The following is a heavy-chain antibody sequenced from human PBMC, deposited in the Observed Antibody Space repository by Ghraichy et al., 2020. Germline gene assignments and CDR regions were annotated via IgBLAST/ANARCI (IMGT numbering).Heavy chain of an antibody. D-gene: IGHD3-3*01. Sequence: SETLSLTCTVSGGSVSSGSYYWSWIRQPPGKGLEWIGYIYYSGSTNYNPSLKSRVTISVDTSKNQFSLKLSSVTTADTAVYYCARDSMYYDFWSGYYRDYYYGMDVWGQGTTVTVSS. CDR1: GGSVSSGSYY. CDR2: IYYSGST. V-gene: IGHV4-61*01. J-gene: IGHJ6*02. CDR3: ARDSMYYDFWSGYYRDYYYGMDV.